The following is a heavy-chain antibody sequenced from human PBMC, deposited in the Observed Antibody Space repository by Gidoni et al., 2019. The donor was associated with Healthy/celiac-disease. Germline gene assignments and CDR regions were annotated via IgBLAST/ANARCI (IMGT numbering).Heavy chain of an antibody. V-gene: IGHV2-70*01. CDR3: ARGWQLVPYFDY. Sequence: QVTLRESGPSLVKPTQTLPLTCTFSGFSLSTSGMCVSWIRQPPGKALEWLALIDWDDDKYYSTSLKTRLTISKDTSKNQVVLTMTNMDPVDTATYYCARGWQLVPYFDYWGQGTLVTVSS. D-gene: IGHD6-6*01. CDR2: IDWDDDK. J-gene: IGHJ4*02. CDR1: GFSLSTSGMC.